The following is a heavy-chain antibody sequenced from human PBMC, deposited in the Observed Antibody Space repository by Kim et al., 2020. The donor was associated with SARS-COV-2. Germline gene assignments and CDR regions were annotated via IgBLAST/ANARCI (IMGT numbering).Heavy chain of an antibody. J-gene: IGHJ4*02. D-gene: IGHD6-19*01. Sequence: ASVKVSCKASGYTFTSYAMHWVRQAPGQRLEWMGWINAGNGNTKYSQKFQGRVTITRDTSASTAYMELSSLRSEDTAVYYCARDMAVAGQKSSYFDYWGQGTLVTVSS. CDR1: GYTFTSYA. CDR2: INAGNGNT. V-gene: IGHV1-3*01. CDR3: ARDMAVAGQKSSYFDY.